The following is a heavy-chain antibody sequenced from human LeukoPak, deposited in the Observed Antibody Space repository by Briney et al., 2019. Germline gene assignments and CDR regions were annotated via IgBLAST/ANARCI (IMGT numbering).Heavy chain of an antibody. V-gene: IGHV3-23*01. Sequence: QPCGSLRLSCAASGFIFSNYAMSWVRQAPGKGLEWVSSISGSGGSIDYADSVKGRFTISRDNSKSTVYLQMNSLRAEDTAVYYCANGIRYYFDNWGQGTLVTVS. J-gene: IGHJ4*02. D-gene: IGHD1-1*01. CDR3: ANGIRYYFDN. CDR2: ISGSGGSI. CDR1: GFIFSNYA.